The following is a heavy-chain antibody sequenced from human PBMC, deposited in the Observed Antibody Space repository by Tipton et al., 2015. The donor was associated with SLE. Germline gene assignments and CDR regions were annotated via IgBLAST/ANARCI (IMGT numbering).Heavy chain of an antibody. CDR1: AGSISSYY. J-gene: IGHJ6*03. CDR3: ARGYYYYMDV. Sequence: TLSLTCTVSAGSISSYYWNWIRQPPGKGLEWIGDIYYSGSTNYNPSLKSRVTISIDTSKNHFSLKVNSVTAADTAVYYCARGYYYYMDVWGKGTTVTVSS. V-gene: IGHV4-59*01. CDR2: IYYSGST.